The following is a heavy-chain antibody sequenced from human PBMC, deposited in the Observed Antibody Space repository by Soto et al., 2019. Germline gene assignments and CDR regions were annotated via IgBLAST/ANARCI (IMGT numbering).Heavy chain of an antibody. J-gene: IGHJ2*01. CDR3: AKEPVGPDWYFDL. CDR2: IWYDGSNK. Sequence: PGGSLRLSCAASGFTFSSYAMHWVRQAPGKGLEWVAVIWYDGSNKYYADSVKGRFTISRDNSKNTLFLQMNSLRAEDTAVYNCAKEPVGPDWYFDLWGRGTLVTVSS. V-gene: IGHV3-33*06. CDR1: GFTFSSYA.